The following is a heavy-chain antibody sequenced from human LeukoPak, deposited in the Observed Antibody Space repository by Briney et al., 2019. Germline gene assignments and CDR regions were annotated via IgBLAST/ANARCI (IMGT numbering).Heavy chain of an antibody. J-gene: IGHJ4*02. D-gene: IGHD3-22*01. CDR1: VYTFTRYY. Sequence: ASVKVSCKASVYTFTRYYMDWVRQAPGQGLEWMGMINPSGGSTSYAQKFQGRVTMTRDTSTSTVYMELSSLRSEDTAVYYSARGPGSSGYPLDYSGQGTLVTVSS. CDR2: INPSGGST. V-gene: IGHV1-46*01. CDR3: ARGPGSSGYPLDY.